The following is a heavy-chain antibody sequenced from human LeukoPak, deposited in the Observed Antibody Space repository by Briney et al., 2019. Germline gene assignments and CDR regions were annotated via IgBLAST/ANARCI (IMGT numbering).Heavy chain of an antibody. CDR1: GGSFSGYY. Sequence: SETLSLTCAVYGGSFSGYYWSWIRQPPGKGLEWIGEINHSGSTNYNPYLKSRVTISVDTSKNQFSLKLSSVTAADTAVYYCARGILGYCSSTSCYKNLFDPWGQGTLVTVSS. CDR2: INHSGST. D-gene: IGHD2-2*02. V-gene: IGHV4-34*01. J-gene: IGHJ5*02. CDR3: ARGILGYCSSTSCYKNLFDP.